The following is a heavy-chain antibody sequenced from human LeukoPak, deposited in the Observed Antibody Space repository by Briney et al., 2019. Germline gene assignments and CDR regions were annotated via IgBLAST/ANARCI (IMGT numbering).Heavy chain of an antibody. Sequence: ASVKVSCKASGGTFSSYAISLVRQAPGQGLEWLGGVIPIFVTANYAQKFQSRVTITTDESTSTAYMELSSLRSDDTAVYYCARGYCSSTSCYYYYYMDVWGKGTTVTVSS. CDR2: VIPIFVTA. J-gene: IGHJ6*03. CDR1: GGTFSSYA. D-gene: IGHD2-2*01. V-gene: IGHV1-69*05. CDR3: ARGYCSSTSCYYYYYMDV.